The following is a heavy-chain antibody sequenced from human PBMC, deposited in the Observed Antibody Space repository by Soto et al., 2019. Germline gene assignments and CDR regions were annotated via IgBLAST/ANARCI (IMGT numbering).Heavy chain of an antibody. D-gene: IGHD1-7*01. CDR1: GGSISSYY. CDR2: IYYSGST. V-gene: IGHV4-59*01. J-gene: IGHJ6*03. Sequence: PSETLSLTCTVSGGSISSYYLSWIRQPPGKGLEWIGYIYYSGSTNYNPSLKSRVTISVDTSKNQISLKLSSVTAADTAVYYCARGFNWNYPKYYYYYMDVWGKGTTVTVSS. CDR3: ARGFNWNYPKYYYYYMDV.